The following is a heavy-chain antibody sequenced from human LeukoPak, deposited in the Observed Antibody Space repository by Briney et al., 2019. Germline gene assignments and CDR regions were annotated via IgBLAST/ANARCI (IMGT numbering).Heavy chain of an antibody. Sequence: PGGSLRLSCAASGFTFSSYSMNWVRQAPGKGLEWVSSISSSSSYIYYADSVKGRFTISRDNAKNSLYLQMNSLSAEDTAVYYWAGVTNGPPTVTFLPGSPAPSGMDVWGKGTPVTVSS. CDR2: ISSSSSYI. CDR3: AGVTNGPPTVTFLPGSPAPSGMDV. D-gene: IGHD4-17*01. CDR1: GFTFSSYS. J-gene: IGHJ6*04. V-gene: IGHV3-21*01.